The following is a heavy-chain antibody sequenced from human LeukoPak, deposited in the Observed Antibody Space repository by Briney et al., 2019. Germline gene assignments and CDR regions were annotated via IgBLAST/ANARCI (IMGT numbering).Heavy chain of an antibody. J-gene: IGHJ6*02. CDR1: GYTFTGYY. CDR3: ASSGGDEWEPSNGMDV. D-gene: IGHD1-26*01. CDR2: INPNSGGT. Sequence: GASVKVSCKASGYTFTGYYMHWVRQAPGQGLEWMGWINPNSGGTNYAQKFQGRVTMTRDTSISTAYMELSRLRSDDTAVYYCASSGGDEWEPSNGMDVWGQGTTVTVSS. V-gene: IGHV1-2*02.